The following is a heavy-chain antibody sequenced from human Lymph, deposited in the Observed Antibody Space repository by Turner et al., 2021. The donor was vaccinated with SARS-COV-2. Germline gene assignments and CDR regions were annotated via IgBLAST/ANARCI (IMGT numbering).Heavy chain of an antibody. J-gene: IGHJ4*02. Sequence: QVQLVESGGGVVQPGRSLRLSCAASGFTFSSYAMHWVRQAPGKGLEWVAFISYDGSDKYYEDSVKGRFTFSRDNSKNTLYLQMNSLRAEDTAVYYCARDRDSSGWVDYWGQGTLVTVSS. CDR2: ISYDGSDK. CDR1: GFTFSSYA. V-gene: IGHV3-30*04. CDR3: ARDRDSSGWVDY. D-gene: IGHD3-22*01.